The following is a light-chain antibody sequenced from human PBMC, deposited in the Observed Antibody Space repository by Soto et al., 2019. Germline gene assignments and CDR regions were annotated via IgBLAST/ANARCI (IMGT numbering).Light chain of an antibody. CDR2: EVS. J-gene: IGLJ2*01. V-gene: IGLV2-23*02. CDR3: CSYAGSKDVV. Sequence: QSALTQPASVSGSPGQSITISCTGTSNDVGSYNLVSWYQHHPGKAPKLMIYEVSKRPSGVSNRFSGSKSGNTASLTISGLQAEDEADYYCCSYAGSKDVVFGGGTKLTVL. CDR1: SNDVGSYNL.